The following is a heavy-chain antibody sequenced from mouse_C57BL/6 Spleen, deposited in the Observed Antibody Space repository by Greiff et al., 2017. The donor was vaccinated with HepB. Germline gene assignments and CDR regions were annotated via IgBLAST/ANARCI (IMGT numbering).Heavy chain of an antibody. CDR2: IYPGSGST. CDR1: GYTFTSYW. V-gene: IGHV1-55*01. J-gene: IGHJ4*01. CDR3: ARRGLLLRGFDDAMDY. D-gene: IGHD1-1*01. Sequence: QVQLQQPGAELVKPGASVKMSCKASGYTFTSYWITWVKQRPGQGLEWIGDIYPGSGSTNYNEKFKSKATLTVDTSSSTAYMQLSSLTSEDSAVYYCARRGLLLRGFDDAMDYWGQGTSVTVSS.